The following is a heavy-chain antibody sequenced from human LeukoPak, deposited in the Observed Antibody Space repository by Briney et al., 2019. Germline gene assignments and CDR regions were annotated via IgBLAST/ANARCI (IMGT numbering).Heavy chain of an antibody. V-gene: IGHV1-8*03. Sequence: ASVKVSCKASGYTFTSYDINWVRQATGQGLEWMGWMNPNSGNTGYAQKFQGRVTITRNTSISTAYMELSSLRSEDTAVYYCASRTFHYYDSSGYYGGDAFDIWGQGTMVTVSS. CDR2: MNPNSGNT. J-gene: IGHJ3*02. CDR3: ASRTFHYYDSSGYYGGDAFDI. D-gene: IGHD3-22*01. CDR1: GYTFTSYD.